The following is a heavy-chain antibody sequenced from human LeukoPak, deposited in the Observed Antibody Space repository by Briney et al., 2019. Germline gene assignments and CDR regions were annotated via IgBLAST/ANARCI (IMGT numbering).Heavy chain of an antibody. CDR3: ARGGGYSYGSFDY. V-gene: IGHV3-30*02. CDR1: GFTFSSYG. J-gene: IGHJ4*02. Sequence: GGSLRLSCAASGFTFSSYGMHWVRQAPGEGLEWVSFIRYDGSNKKYADSVKGRFTISRDNAKNTLYLQMNSLRAEDTAVYYCARGGGYSYGSFDYWGQGTLVTVSS. D-gene: IGHD5-18*01. CDR2: IRYDGSNK.